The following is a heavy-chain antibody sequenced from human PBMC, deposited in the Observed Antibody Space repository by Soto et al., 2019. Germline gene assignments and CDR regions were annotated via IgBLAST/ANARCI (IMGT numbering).Heavy chain of an antibody. J-gene: IGHJ4*02. CDR2: ITPIFRTP. CDR3: ARGSNNFDY. Sequence: QVQLVQSGAEVKKPGSSVKVSCKASGGRFSSDAISWVRQAPGQRPEGMGSITPIFRTPNYAQKIQGRVTIAADESTSTVYMELSSLRSEDTAVYYCARGSNNFDYWGQGTLVTVAS. CDR1: GGRFSSDA. V-gene: IGHV1-69*15.